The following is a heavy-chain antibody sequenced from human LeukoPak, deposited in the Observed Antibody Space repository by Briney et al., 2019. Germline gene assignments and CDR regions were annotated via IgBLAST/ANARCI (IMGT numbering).Heavy chain of an antibody. CDR2: IYHTGSA. D-gene: IGHD2-2*01. V-gene: IGHV4-38-2*02. CDR3: ARAHYCSSISCEHAFDI. Sequence: PSETLSLTCSVSGYSFTSGHYWGWIRQPPGKGLEWIANIYHTGSAHYNPSLKSRVTISVDTSKNQFSLKLSSVTAADTAVYYCARAHYCSSISCEHAFDIWGQGTMVTVSS. J-gene: IGHJ3*02. CDR1: GYSFTSGHY.